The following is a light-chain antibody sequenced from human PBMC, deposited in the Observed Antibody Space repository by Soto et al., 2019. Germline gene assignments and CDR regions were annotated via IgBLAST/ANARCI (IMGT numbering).Light chain of an antibody. CDR3: QQYGTPLFT. CDR1: QSVTNNF. J-gene: IGKJ3*01. Sequence: IVLTQSPGTLSLSPGERATLSCGASQSVTNNFLAWYQQKPGQAPRLLIYGASSSATGVPDRFSGSGSGTDFTLTISRLEPGDFAVYYCQQYGTPLFTFGPGTKVYIK. CDR2: GAS. V-gene: IGKV3-20*01.